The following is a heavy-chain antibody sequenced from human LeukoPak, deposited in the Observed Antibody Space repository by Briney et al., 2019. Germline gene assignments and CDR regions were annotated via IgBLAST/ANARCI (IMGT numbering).Heavy chain of an antibody. V-gene: IGHV3-49*03. D-gene: IGHD6-19*01. Sequence: PGGSLRLSCTASGFTFGDYAMSWFRQAPGKGLEWVGFIRSKAYGGTTEYAASVKGRFTISRDDSKSIAYLQMNSLRTEDTAVYYCTRVVGIAVANDYWGQGTLVTVSS. J-gene: IGHJ4*02. CDR1: GFTFGDYA. CDR3: TRVVGIAVANDY. CDR2: IRSKAYGGTT.